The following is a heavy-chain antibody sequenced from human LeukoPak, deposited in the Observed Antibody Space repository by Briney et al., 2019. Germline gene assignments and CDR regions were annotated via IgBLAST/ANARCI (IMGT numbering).Heavy chain of an antibody. CDR2: INPNSGRA. Sequence: ASVKVSCKASGYTFTGYYMHWVRQAPGQGLEWMGWINPNSGRAKYAQKFQGRVTMTRDTSNSTAYMELSRLRSDDTAVYYCARGEIMITFGGVIAAKDYWGQGTLVTVSS. D-gene: IGHD3-16*02. CDR3: ARGEIMITFGGVIAAKDY. CDR1: GYTFTGYY. V-gene: IGHV1-2*02. J-gene: IGHJ4*02.